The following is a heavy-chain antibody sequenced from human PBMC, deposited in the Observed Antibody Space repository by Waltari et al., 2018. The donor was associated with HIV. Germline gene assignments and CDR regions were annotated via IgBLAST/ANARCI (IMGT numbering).Heavy chain of an antibody. D-gene: IGHD4-17*01. CDR1: GFAFSTYG. J-gene: IGHJ4*02. CDR3: AKGGYDYGDYSYFDY. CDR2: ISFDGKNK. Sequence: QVQLVESGGGVVQPGWSLRLSCDASGFAFSTYGIHWLRQAPGKGLEWVAIISFDGKNKFYADSVKGRFTVSRDNSKNTLYLHMESLRGEDTAVYYCAKGGYDYGDYSYFDYWGQGTLVTVSA. V-gene: IGHV3-30*18.